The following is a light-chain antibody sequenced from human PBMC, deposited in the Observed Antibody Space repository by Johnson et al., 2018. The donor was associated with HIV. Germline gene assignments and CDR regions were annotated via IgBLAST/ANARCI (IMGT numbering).Light chain of an antibody. V-gene: IGLV1-51*01. CDR2: DNN. CDR3: GTWDSSLSAGV. Sequence: QPVLTQPPSVSAAPGQTVTISCSGSSSNVGSSFVSWYRQVPGTAPKLLIYDNNKRPSGIPDRFSGSKSGTSATLGITGLQTGDEADYYCGTWDSSLSAGVFGTGTKVTVL. CDR1: SSNVGSSF. J-gene: IGLJ1*01.